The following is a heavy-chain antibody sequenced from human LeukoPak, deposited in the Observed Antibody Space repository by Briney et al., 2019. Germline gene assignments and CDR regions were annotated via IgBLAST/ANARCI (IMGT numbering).Heavy chain of an antibody. CDR3: ARHRGPTYYYYGMGV. J-gene: IGHJ6*02. D-gene: IGHD5-24*01. CDR2: IYPGDADV. Sequence: GASLKISCKGSGYSFTSYWIGWVRQMPGKGLEWMGIIYPGDADVRYSPSFQGQVTMSVDNSISTAYLQWSSLKASDTAMYYCARHRGPTYYYYGMGVWGQGTTVTVSS. V-gene: IGHV5-51*01. CDR1: GYSFTSYW.